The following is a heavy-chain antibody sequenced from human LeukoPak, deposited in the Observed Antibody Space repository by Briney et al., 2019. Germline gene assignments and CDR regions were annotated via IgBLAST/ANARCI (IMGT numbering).Heavy chain of an antibody. V-gene: IGHV3-72*01. J-gene: IGHJ6*02. CDR3: ARENSLSSYYYGMDV. D-gene: IGHD2/OR15-2a*01. CDR1: GFTFSDHY. CDR2: SKNKGNSYTT. Sequence: GGSLRLSCVVSGFTFSDHYMDWVRQAPGKGLEWSGRSKNKGNSYTTEYAASVTGRFTISRDDSKNSLYLQMNSLKTKDAAVYYCARENSLSSYYYGMDVWGQGTTVTVSS.